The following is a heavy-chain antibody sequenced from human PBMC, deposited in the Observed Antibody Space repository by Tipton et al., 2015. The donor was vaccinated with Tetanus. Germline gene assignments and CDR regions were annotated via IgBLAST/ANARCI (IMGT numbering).Heavy chain of an antibody. V-gene: IGHV1-2*02. CDR1: GYTFTGYY. CDR3: ARDRGDYIYYGMDV. J-gene: IGHJ6*02. D-gene: IGHD3-22*01. Sequence: QVQLVQSGAEVKKPGASVKVSCKASGYTFTGYYMYWVRQDPGQGLEWMGWIDPNSGGTVYAQKFQGRVTMTRGTSISTAYMELGSLRSDDTAVYYCARDRGDYIYYGMDVWGPGTTVTVS. CDR2: IDPNSGGT.